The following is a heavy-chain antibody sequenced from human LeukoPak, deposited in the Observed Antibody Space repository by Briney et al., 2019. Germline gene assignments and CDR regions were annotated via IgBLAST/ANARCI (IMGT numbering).Heavy chain of an antibody. CDR3: ARDRGHRGSYLDAFDI. D-gene: IGHD1-26*01. Sequence: PGGSLRLSCAASGFTFSSYWMSWVRQAPGKGLEWVANIKQDGSEKYYVDSVKGRFTISRDNAKNSLYLQMNSLRAEDTAVYYCARDRGHRGSYLDAFDIWGQGTMVTVSS. J-gene: IGHJ3*02. CDR2: IKQDGSEK. CDR1: GFTFSSYW. V-gene: IGHV3-7*01.